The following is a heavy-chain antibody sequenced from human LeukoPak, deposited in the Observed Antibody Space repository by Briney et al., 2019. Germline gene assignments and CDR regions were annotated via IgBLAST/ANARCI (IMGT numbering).Heavy chain of an antibody. J-gene: IGHJ5*02. Sequence: ASVKVSCKASGYHFTGYHVHWVRQAPGQGLEWMGRISTDSGDADIAQKFQGRVTMTRDTTISTAYMELSRLTSDDSAVYYCAGLGSTVKGRIDPWGQGTSVTVSS. CDR3: AGLGSTVKGRIDP. CDR1: GYHFTGYH. CDR2: ISTDSGDA. D-gene: IGHD5/OR15-5a*01. V-gene: IGHV1-2*02.